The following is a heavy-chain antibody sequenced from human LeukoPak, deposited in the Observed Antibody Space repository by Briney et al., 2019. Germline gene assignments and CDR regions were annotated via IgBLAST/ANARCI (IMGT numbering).Heavy chain of an antibody. CDR1: GGSISSGSYY. V-gene: IGHV4-39*07. CDR2: IYYSGST. J-gene: IGHJ4*02. CDR3: ARGVGKYYDSSGYYYFDY. Sequence: PSETLSLTCTVSGGSISSGSYYWGWIRQPPGKGLEWIGSIYYSGSTYYNPSLKSRVTISVDTSKNQFSLKLSSVTAADTAVYYCARGVGKYYDSSGYYYFDYWGQGTLVTVSS. D-gene: IGHD3-22*01.